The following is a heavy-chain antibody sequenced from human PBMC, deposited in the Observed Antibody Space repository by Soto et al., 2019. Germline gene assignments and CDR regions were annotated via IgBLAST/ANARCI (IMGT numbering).Heavy chain of an antibody. CDR1: GGSVSSYY. V-gene: IGHV4-59*02. CDR2: IYYSGST. J-gene: IGHJ4*02. D-gene: IGHD5-12*01. Sequence: PAETLSLTCTVSGGSVSSYYWSWIRQPPGKGLEWIGYIYYSGSTDYNPSLKSRVTISVDTSKNQFSLKLSSVTAADTAVYYCARFRRDGYNPDYWGQGTLVTVSS. CDR3: ARFRRDGYNPDY.